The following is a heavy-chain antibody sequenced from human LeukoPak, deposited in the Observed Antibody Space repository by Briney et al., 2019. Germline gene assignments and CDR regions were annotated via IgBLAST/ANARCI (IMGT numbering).Heavy chain of an antibody. Sequence: SETLSLTCTVSGGSISSYYWSWIRQPAGKGLEWIGRIYTSGSTNYNPSLKRRVTMSVDTSKNQFSLKLSSVTAADTAVYYCARGRVFARGSSYRFDPWGQGTLVTVSS. CDR2: IYTSGST. D-gene: IGHD6-13*01. CDR1: GGSISSYY. J-gene: IGHJ5*02. CDR3: ARGRVFARGSSYRFDP. V-gene: IGHV4-4*07.